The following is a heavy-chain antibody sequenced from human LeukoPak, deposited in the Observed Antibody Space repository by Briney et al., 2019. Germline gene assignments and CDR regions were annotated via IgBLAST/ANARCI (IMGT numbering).Heavy chain of an antibody. J-gene: IGHJ5*02. CDR1: GGSISSSSYY. CDR3: ARTGPGFLEWFALVKWFDP. CDR2: IYYSGST. Sequence: SETLSLTCTVSGGSISSSSYYWGWIRQPPGKGLEWIGSIYYSGSTYYNPSLKSRVTISVDTSKNQFSLKLSSVTAADMAVYYCARTGPGFLEWFALVKWFDPWGQGTLVTVSS. D-gene: IGHD3-3*01. V-gene: IGHV4-39*01.